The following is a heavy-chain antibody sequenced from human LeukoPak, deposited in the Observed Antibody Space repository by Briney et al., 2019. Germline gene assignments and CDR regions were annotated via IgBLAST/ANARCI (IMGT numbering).Heavy chain of an antibody. V-gene: IGHV4-38-2*02. CDR1: GYSISSGYY. D-gene: IGHD3-16*02. CDR3: ARAGSGVIYYYYYYYMDV. J-gene: IGHJ6*03. CDR2: IYHSGST. Sequence: SETLSLTCTVSGYSISSGYYWGWIRQPPGKGLEWIGSIYHSGSTYYNPSLKSRVTISVNTSKNQFSLKLSSVTAADTAVYYCARAGSGVIYYYYYYYMDVWGKGTTVTVSS.